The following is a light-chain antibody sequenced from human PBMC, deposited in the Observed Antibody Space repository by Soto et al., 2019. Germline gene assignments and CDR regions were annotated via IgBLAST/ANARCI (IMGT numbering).Light chain of an antibody. CDR3: QQRSNWPPDT. CDR2: GAS. J-gene: IGKJ3*01. Sequence: EIVLTQSPGTLSLSPGERATLSCRVSQSVSSSYLAWYQQKPGQAPRLLIYGASARATGIPARFSGSGSGTEFTLTISSLQSEDFAVYYCQQRSNWPPDTFGPGTKVDIK. V-gene: IGKV3D-20*02. CDR1: QSVSSSY.